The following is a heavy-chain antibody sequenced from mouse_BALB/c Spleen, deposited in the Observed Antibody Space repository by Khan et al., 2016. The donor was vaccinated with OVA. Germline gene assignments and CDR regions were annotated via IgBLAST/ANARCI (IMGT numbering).Heavy chain of an antibody. CDR1: GFNIKDTY. D-gene: IGHD1-1*01. J-gene: IGHJ2*01. CDR2: IDPANGYA. CDR3: ATYYYGSSRYFDH. V-gene: IGHV14-3*02. Sequence: VQLQQPGAELVKPGASVKLSCTTSGFNIKDTYMHWVKQRPEQGLEWIGGIDPANGYARYDPQFQGKATITADTSSNTAYLQLGSLSSEDTAVYYCATYYYGSSRYFDHWGQGTILTVSS.